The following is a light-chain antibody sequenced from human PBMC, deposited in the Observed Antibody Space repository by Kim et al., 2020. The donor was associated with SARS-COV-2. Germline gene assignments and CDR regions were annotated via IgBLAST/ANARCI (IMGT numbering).Light chain of an antibody. CDR3: QAWDSSTAV. Sequence: VPPWPTASLPSSVDKLGDNYACCYQQKQGQSPVLVFYQDLKRPSGIPERFSGSDSGNTATLTIGGTQAMDEADYSCQAWDSSTAVLGGGTQLTVL. V-gene: IGLV3-1*01. CDR1: KLGDNY. J-gene: IGLJ2*01. CDR2: QDL.